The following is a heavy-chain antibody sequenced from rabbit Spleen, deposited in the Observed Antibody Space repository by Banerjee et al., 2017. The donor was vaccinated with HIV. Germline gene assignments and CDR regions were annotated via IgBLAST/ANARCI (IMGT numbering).Heavy chain of an antibody. CDR1: GFSFSNKAV. CDR2: IYTGSSGTT. D-gene: IGHD8-1*01. CDR3: ARDSGSSFSSYGMDL. J-gene: IGHJ6*01. Sequence: QQQLVESGGGLVKPGASLTLTCKASGFSFSNKAVMCWVRQAPGKGLEWIGCIYTGSSGTTYYASWAKGRFTISKTSSTTVTLQMTSLTAADTATYFCARDSGSSFSSYGMDLWGPGDPGHRL. V-gene: IGHV1S45*01.